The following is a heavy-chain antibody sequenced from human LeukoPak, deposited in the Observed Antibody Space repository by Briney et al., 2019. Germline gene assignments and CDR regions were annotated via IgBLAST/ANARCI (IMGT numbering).Heavy chain of an antibody. V-gene: IGHV3-23*01. CDR2: ISGSGGTT. D-gene: IGHD2-2*01. CDR1: GFTFSSYA. CDR3: AKDPDYQLQSRAGFDI. J-gene: IGHJ3*02. Sequence: GGSLRLSCAASGFTFSSYAMSWVRQAPGKGLEWVSGISGSGGTTYYADSVKGRFTISRDNSKNTLYLQMNSLRGEDTAVYYCAKDPDYQLQSRAGFDIWGQGTMVTVSS.